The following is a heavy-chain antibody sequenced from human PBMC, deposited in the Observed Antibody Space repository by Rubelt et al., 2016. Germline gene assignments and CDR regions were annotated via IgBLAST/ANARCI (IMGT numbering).Heavy chain of an antibody. V-gene: IGHV4-34*01. J-gene: IGHJ6*02. CDR3: AREGGESAGYYGMDV. CDR1: GGSFSGYY. CDR2: INHSGST. Sequence: QVQLQQWGAGLLKPSEILSLTCAVYGGSFSGYYWSWIRQPPGKGLEWIGEINHSGSTNYNPSLKSRVTISVDPSKNQFSLKLSSVTAAATAVYYCAREGGESAGYYGMDVWGQGTTVTVSS.